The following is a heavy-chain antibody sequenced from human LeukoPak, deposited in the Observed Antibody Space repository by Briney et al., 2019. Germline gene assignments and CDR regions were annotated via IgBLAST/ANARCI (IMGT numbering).Heavy chain of an antibody. CDR3: ARAVNYDFWSGYPNWFDP. D-gene: IGHD3-3*01. Sequence: SETLSLTCTVSGGSISSYYWGWIRQPPGKGLEWIGYIYYSGSTNYNPSLKSRDTISVDTSKNQFSLKLSPVTAADTAVYYCARAVNYDFWSGYPNWFDPWGQGTLVTVSS. J-gene: IGHJ5*02. CDR1: GGSISSYY. CDR2: IYYSGST. V-gene: IGHV4-59*01.